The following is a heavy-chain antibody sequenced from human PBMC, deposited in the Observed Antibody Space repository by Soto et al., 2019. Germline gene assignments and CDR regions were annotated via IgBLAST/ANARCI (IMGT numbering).Heavy chain of an antibody. CDR2: ITANGGGT. CDR1: GFTFSSYA. V-gene: IGHV3-23*01. Sequence: GGSLRLSCAVSGFTFSSYAMSWVRQAPGKGLEWVSAITANGGGTYYADSVKGRFTISRDNSKNTVFLQMDSLRVEDTALYYCAREYSLAVVLPGYWGQGTLVTVSS. J-gene: IGHJ4*02. D-gene: IGHD2-15*01. CDR3: AREYSLAVVLPGY.